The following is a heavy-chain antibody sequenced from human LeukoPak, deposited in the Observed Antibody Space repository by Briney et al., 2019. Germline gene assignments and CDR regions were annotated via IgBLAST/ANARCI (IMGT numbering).Heavy chain of an antibody. V-gene: IGHV4-4*02. Sequence: SGTLSLTCGVSGGSISGANWWSWVRQPPGQGLEWIGEISLRGLTNYNPSLRSRLTMSLDESKNQVSLNLTSVTAADTAVYYCSRESGPFSPFGFWGQGTLVSVHS. CDR2: ISLRGLT. CDR1: GGSISGANW. CDR3: SRESGPFSPFGF. J-gene: IGHJ4*02. D-gene: IGHD1-26*01.